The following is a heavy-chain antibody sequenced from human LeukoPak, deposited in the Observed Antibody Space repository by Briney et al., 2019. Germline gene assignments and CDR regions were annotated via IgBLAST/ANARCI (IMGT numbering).Heavy chain of an antibody. CDR1: GGSISSYY. Sequence: SETLSLTCTVSGGSISSYYWSWIRQPPGKGLEWIGYIYYSGSTNYNPSLKSRATISVDTSKNQFSLKLSSVTAADTAVYYCARSTVTPRTLYYYGMDVWGQGTTVTVSS. CDR2: IYYSGST. J-gene: IGHJ6*02. D-gene: IGHD4-17*01. V-gene: IGHV4-59*08. CDR3: ARSTVTPRTLYYYGMDV.